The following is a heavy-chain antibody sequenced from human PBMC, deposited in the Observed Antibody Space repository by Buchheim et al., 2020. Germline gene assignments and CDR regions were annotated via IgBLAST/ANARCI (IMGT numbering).Heavy chain of an antibody. J-gene: IGHJ4*02. V-gene: IGHV4-34*01. CDR2: INHSGSI. CDR1: GGSFSNYY. Sequence: QVQLQQWGAGLLKPSETLSLTCAVSGGSFSNYYWTWIRQSPGKGLEWIGEINHSGSINYSPSLKSRVSLVVDTSKNQFSLNLSSVTAADTAVYYCARGDYYASSGYYGFWGQGTL. D-gene: IGHD3-22*01. CDR3: ARGDYYASSGYYGF.